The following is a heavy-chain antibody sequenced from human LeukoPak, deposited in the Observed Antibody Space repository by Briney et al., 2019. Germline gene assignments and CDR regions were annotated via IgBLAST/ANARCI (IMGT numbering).Heavy chain of an antibody. D-gene: IGHD6-19*01. V-gene: IGHV4-4*02. Sequence: SGTLSLTCAVSGGSISSSNWWSWVRQPPGKGLEWIGEIYHSGSTNYNPSLKSRVTISVDKSKNQFSLKLSSVTAADTAVYYCARVSESSGWSGGPYFDYWGQGTLVTVSS. CDR1: GGSISSSNW. CDR2: IYHSGST. J-gene: IGHJ4*02. CDR3: ARVSESSGWSGGPYFDY.